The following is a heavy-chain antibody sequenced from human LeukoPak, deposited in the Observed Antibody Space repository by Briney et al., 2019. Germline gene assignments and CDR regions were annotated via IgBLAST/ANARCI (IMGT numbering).Heavy chain of an antibody. V-gene: IGHV1-69*05. CDR2: NIPIFDTA. J-gene: IGHJ3*02. D-gene: IGHD3-22*01. CDR3: ARCYYESSGYPFHM. Sequence: SVKVSCKASGRTFSSYAISWVRQAPGQGLEWMGRNIPIFDTAHYAQKFQGRGTITTDECTSKAYMELGSLRAEDRGVYCCARCYYESSGYPFHMGGEGPMV. CDR1: GRTFSSYA.